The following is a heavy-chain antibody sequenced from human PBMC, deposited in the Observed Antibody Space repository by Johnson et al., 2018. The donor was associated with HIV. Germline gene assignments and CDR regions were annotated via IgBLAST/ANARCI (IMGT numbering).Heavy chain of an antibody. J-gene: IGHJ3*02. V-gene: IGHV3-53*01. CDR1: GFTVSSNY. CDR3: AREGEWERHASDI. CDR2: IYSGGST. Sequence: VQLVESGGGLIQPGGSLRLSCAASGFTVSSNYMSWVRQAPGKGLEWVSVIYSGGSTYYADSVKGRFTISRDNSKNTLYLQMNSLRAEDTALSYCAREGEWERHASDIWGHGTIVTVYS. D-gene: IGHD1-26*01.